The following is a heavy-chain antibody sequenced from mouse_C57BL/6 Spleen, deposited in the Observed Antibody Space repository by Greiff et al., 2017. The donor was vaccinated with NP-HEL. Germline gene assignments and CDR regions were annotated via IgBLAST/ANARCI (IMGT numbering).Heavy chain of an antibody. Sequence: EVNLVESEGGLVQPGSSMKLSCTASGFTFSDYYMAWVRQVPEKGLEWVANINYDGSSTYYLDSLKSRFIISRDNAKNILYLQMSSLKSEDTATYYCARERDSGYYAMDYWGQGTSVTVSS. CDR1: GFTFSDYY. CDR3: ARERDSGYYAMDY. V-gene: IGHV5-16*01. CDR2: INYDGSST. J-gene: IGHJ4*01. D-gene: IGHD1-3*01.